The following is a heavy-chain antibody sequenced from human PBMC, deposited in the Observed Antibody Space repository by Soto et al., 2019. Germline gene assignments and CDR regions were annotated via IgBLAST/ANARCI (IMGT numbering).Heavy chain of an antibody. CDR3: AKDLGAKLTTIAY. CDR1: GFTFSTYG. Sequence: QVQLVESGGGVVQPGRSLRLSCAASGFTFSTYGMHWVRQAPGKGLEWVAVISYDGSNKYYADSVKGRFTISRDNSKNTLYLQMNSLRAEDTAVYYCAKDLGAKLTTIAYWGQGSLVTVSS. V-gene: IGHV3-30*18. D-gene: IGHD3-16*01. CDR2: ISYDGSNK. J-gene: IGHJ4*02.